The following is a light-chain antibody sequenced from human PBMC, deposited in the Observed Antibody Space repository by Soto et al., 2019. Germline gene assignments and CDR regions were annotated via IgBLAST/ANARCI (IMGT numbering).Light chain of an antibody. CDR3: QQYGSSWT. CDR2: GTS. CDR1: QTISTTY. V-gene: IGKV3-20*01. Sequence: EVVWTQSPGTLSLSPGQRATLSCRSSQTISTTYLAWYQQKSGQAPRLLIYGTSSRATGIPDRFSGSGSGTDFTLTISRLEPEDFAVYYCQQYGSSWTFGQGTKVDIK. J-gene: IGKJ1*01.